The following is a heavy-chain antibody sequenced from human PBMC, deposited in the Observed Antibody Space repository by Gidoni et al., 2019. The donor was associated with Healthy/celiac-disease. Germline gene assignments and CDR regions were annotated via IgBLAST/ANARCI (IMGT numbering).Heavy chain of an antibody. J-gene: IGHJ6*02. CDR2: ISGSGGST. Sequence: EVQLLESGGGLVQPGGSLRLSCAGSGFTFSSYAMSWVRQAPGKGLEWVSAISGSGGSTYYADSVKGRFTISRDNSKNTLYLQMNSLRAEDTAVYYCAVGATGVYYYYGMDVWGQGTTVTVSS. CDR3: AVGATGVYYYYGMDV. CDR1: GFTFSSYA. D-gene: IGHD1-26*01. V-gene: IGHV3-23*01.